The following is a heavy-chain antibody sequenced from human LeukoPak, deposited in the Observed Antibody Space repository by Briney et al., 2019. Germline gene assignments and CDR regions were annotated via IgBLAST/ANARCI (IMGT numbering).Heavy chain of an antibody. V-gene: IGHV3-11*05. CDR1: GFTFSDYY. D-gene: IGHD2-15*01. CDR2: ISSSSSYT. CDR3: ARVPTYCSGGSCYSLGYYFDY. J-gene: IGHJ4*02. Sequence: GGSLTLSCAASGFTFSDYYMSWIRQAPGKGLEWVSYISSSSSYTNYADSVKGRFTISRDNAKNSLYLQMNSLRAEDTAVYYCARVPTYCSGGSCYSLGYYFDYWGQGTLVTVSS.